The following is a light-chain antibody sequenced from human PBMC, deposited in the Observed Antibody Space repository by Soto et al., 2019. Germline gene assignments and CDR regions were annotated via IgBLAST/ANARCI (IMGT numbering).Light chain of an antibody. J-gene: IGKJ1*01. Sequence: EIVLTQSPGTLSLSPGEIATLSCRAIQSLSSNYLAWYQQKPGQAPRLLIYGVSSRATGVPVSFSGSGSGTDFTLTISSLQAEDVAVYFCYQYEQTPPWTFGRGTKVDI. V-gene: IGKV3-20*01. CDR3: YQYEQTPPWT. CDR2: GVS. CDR1: QSLSSNY.